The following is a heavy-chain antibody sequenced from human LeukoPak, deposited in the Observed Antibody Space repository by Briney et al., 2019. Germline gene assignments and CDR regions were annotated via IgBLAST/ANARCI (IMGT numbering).Heavy chain of an antibody. V-gene: IGHV3-23*01. J-gene: IGHJ4*02. D-gene: IGHD3-22*01. CDR1: GITLSNYG. CDR2: ISDTGGST. Sequence: GGSMRLSCAVSGITLSNYGMSWVRQAPGKGLEWVAGISDTGGSTNYADSVKGRFTISRDNPKNTLYLQMNSLRAEDTAVYFCAKRGVVIRVILVGFHKQAYYFDSWGQGALVTVSS. CDR3: AKRGVVIRVILVGFHKQAYYFDS.